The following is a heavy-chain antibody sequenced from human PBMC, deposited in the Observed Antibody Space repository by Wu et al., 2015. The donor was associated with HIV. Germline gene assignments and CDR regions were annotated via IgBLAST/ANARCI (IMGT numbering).Heavy chain of an antibody. V-gene: IGHV4-34*01. CDR1: GGSFSDYY. Sequence: QVQLQQWGAGLLKPSETLSLTCAVYGGSFSDYYWNWIRQPPGKGLEWIGEINHSGTTNYNPSLKSRVTMSVDTSKNQFSLRLSSVTAADTAAYYCARPRHGYGSSGTDGAFDIWGQGTMVTVSS. J-gene: IGHJ3*02. D-gene: IGHD3-22*01. CDR3: ARPRHGYGSSGTDGAFDI. CDR2: INHSGTT.